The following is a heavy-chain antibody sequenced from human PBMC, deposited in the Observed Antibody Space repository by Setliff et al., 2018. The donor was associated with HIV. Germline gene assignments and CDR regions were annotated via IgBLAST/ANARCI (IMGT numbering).Heavy chain of an antibody. CDR1: GFTFGDSA. D-gene: IGHD4-17*01. CDR3: TSSPFRFYGDHNQDY. CDR2: IRSKAYGGTT. V-gene: IGHV3-49*04. Sequence: GGSLRLSCTGSGFTFGDSAMSWVRQAPGKGLEWVGFIRSKAYGGTTEYAASVKGRFTISTDDSKRIAYLQMKSLKTEDTAVYYCTSSPFRFYGDHNQDYWGQGTLVTVSS. J-gene: IGHJ4*02.